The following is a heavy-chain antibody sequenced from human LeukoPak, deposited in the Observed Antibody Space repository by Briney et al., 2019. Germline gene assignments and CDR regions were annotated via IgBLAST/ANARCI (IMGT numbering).Heavy chain of an antibody. Sequence: GRSLRLSCAASGFTFSSYGMHWVRQAPGKGLEWVAVIWYDGSNKYYADSVKGRFTIPRDNSKNTLYLQMNSLRAEDTAVYYCARAMYSSSWYSVDYWGQGTLVTVSS. V-gene: IGHV3-33*01. CDR2: IWYDGSNK. D-gene: IGHD6-13*01. J-gene: IGHJ4*02. CDR1: GFTFSSYG. CDR3: ARAMYSSSWYSVDY.